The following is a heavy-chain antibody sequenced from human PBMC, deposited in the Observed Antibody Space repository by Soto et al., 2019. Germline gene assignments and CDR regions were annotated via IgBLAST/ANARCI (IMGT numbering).Heavy chain of an antibody. CDR3: ARFRWGSPYGMDV. J-gene: IGHJ6*02. CDR2: IHHSGST. CDR1: SGSISSEQR. V-gene: IGHV4-4*02. D-gene: IGHD2-21*01. Sequence: SETLSLTCTVSSGSISSEQRWSWVRQPPGKGLEWIGEIHHSGSTNENPSLRSRVTMSVDTSKNQFSLKLSSVTAVDTAVYYCARFRWGSPYGMDVWGQGTTVTVSS.